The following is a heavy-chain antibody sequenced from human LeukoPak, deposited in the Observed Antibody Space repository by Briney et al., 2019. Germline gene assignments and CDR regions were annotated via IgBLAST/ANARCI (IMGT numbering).Heavy chain of an antibody. V-gene: IGHV4-39*01. Sequence: PSQTLSLTCTVSGGSISSSSYYWGWIRPPPGKGLEWIGSIYYSGSTYYNPSLKSLVTISVDTSKNQFSLKLSSVTAADTAVYYCARRGGEDIVVVPAAMALPFDYWGQGTLVTVSS. J-gene: IGHJ4*02. D-gene: IGHD2-2*01. CDR1: GGSISSSSYY. CDR2: IYYSGST. CDR3: ARRGGEDIVVVPAAMALPFDY.